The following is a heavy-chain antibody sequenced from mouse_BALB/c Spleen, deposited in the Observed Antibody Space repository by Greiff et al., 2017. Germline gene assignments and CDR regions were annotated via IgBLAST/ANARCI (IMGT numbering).Heavy chain of an antibody. CDR3: TRDWDYDGFDY. Sequence: EVQGVESGGGLVKPGGSLKLSCAASGFTFSSYTMSWVRQTPEKRLEWVATISSGGSYTYYPDSVKGRFTISRDNAKNTLYLQMSSLKSEDTAMYYCTRDWDYDGFDYWGQGTTLTVSS. V-gene: IGHV5-6-4*01. J-gene: IGHJ2*01. D-gene: IGHD2-4*01. CDR2: ISSGGSYT. CDR1: GFTFSSYT.